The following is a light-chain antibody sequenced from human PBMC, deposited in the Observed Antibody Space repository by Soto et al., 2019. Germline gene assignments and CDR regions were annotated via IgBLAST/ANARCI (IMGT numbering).Light chain of an antibody. CDR3: SAYTARSTLV. V-gene: IGLV2-14*01. J-gene: IGLJ3*02. CDR2: EVR. CDR1: MRDVGAYNL. Sequence: QSALTQPASVSGSAGQSITISCSGTMRDVGAYNLVSWYQQHPGTAPKLINYEVRNRPSGISSRFSGSRSGNTASLTISGLQSEDEGDYYCSAYTARSTLVFGGGTKLTVL.